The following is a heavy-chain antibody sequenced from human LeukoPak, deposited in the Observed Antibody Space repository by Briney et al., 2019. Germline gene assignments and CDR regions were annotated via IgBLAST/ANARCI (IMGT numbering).Heavy chain of an antibody. CDR3: ARDRTYYGSGSSPFDP. D-gene: IGHD3-10*01. CDR2: ISYDGSNK. J-gene: IGHJ5*02. Sequence: GRSLRLSCAASGFTFSSYAMHWVRQAPGKGLEWVAVISYDGSNKYYADSVKGRFTISRDNSKNTLYLQMNSLRAEDTAAYYCARDRTYYGSGSSPFDPWGQGTLVTVSS. V-gene: IGHV3-30*04. CDR1: GFTFSSYA.